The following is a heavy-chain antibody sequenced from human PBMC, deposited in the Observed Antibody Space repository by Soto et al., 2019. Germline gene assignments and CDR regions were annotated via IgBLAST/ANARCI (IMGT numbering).Heavy chain of an antibody. V-gene: IGHV2-5*02. CDR3: AHSSVDYDILTGYYGPYYFAY. J-gene: IGHJ4*02. D-gene: IGHD3-9*01. CDR1: GFSLSTSGVG. Sequence: SDPTLVNPTQTLTLTCPFSGFSLSTSGVGVGWIRQPPGKALEWLALIYWDDDKRYSPSLKSRLTITKDTSKNQVVLTMTNMDPVDTATYYCAHSSVDYDILTGYYGPYYFAYWGQGTLVPVSS. CDR2: IYWDDDK.